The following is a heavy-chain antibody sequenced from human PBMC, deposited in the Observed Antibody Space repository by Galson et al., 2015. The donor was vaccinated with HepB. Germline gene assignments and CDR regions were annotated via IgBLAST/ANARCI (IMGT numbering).Heavy chain of an antibody. CDR2: IYSGGST. V-gene: IGHV3-66*01. D-gene: IGHD2-21*02. CDR3: AFHPTVDEYYFDY. Sequence: SLRLSCAASGFTVSSNYMSWVRQAPGKGLEWVSVIYSGGSTYYADSVKGRFTISRDNSKNTLYLQMNSLRAEDTAVYYCAFHPTVDEYYFDYWGQGTLVTVSS. CDR1: GFTVSSNY. J-gene: IGHJ4*02.